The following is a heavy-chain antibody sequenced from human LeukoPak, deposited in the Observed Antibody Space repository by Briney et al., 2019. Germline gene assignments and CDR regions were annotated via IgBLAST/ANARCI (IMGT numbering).Heavy chain of an antibody. J-gene: IGHJ5*02. CDR1: GGSFSGYY. CDR3: ARVHIVVVPAAISLGGWFDP. D-gene: IGHD2-2*02. V-gene: IGHV4-34*01. Sequence: KPSETLSLTCAVDGGSFSGYYWSWIRQPPGKGLEWIGEINHSGSTNYNPSLKSRVTISVDTSKNQFSLKLSSVTAADTAVYYCARVHIVVVPAAISLGGWFDPWGQGTLVTVSS. CDR2: INHSGST.